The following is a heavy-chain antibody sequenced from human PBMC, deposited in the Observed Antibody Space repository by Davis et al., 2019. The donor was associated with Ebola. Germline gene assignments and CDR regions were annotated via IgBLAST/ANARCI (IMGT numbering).Heavy chain of an antibody. CDR3: ARDGYNFALDS. V-gene: IGHV3-30*02. CDR1: GLTNYG. D-gene: IGHD5-24*01. J-gene: IGHJ5*01. Sequence: PGGSLRLSCVASGLTNYGSHWVRQAPGKGLAWVGFIRYDGRLTQFSDSVKGRFTISRDNSKDTMYLQMNSLRGDDSAIYYCARDGYNFALDSWGQGTLVTVSS. CDR2: IRYDGRLT.